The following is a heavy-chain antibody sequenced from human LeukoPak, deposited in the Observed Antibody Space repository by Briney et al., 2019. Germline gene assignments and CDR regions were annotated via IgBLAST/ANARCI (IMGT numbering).Heavy chain of an antibody. CDR3: ARVRGGN. Sequence: GGSLRLSCATSGFSFIDYWMYWVRPAPGKGLVWISNINEYGTTAYADSVKGRFTISRDNAKNTLYLQMNSLRAEDTAVYFCARVRGGNWGHGTLVTVSS. CDR1: GFSFIDYW. D-gene: IGHD3-16*01. V-gene: IGHV3-74*01. CDR2: INEYGTT. J-gene: IGHJ4*01.